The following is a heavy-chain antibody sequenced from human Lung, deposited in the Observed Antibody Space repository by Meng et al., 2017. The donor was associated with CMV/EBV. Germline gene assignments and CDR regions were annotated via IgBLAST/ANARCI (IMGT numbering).Heavy chain of an antibody. CDR2: ISSSSSTI. CDR3: ARACSSTSCLAAYYYYGMDV. J-gene: IGHJ6*02. D-gene: IGHD2-2*01. CDR1: GFTFSSYS. V-gene: IGHV3-48*04. Sequence: GGSXRLXCAASGFTFSSYSMNWVRQAPGKGLEWVSYISSSSSTIYYADSVKGRFTISRDNAKNSLYLQMNSLRAEDTAVYYCARACSSTSCLAAYYYYGMDVWXQGTXVTVSS.